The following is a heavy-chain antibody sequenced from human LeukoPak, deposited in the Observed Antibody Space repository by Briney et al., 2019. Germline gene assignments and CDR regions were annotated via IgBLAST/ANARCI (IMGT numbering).Heavy chain of an antibody. CDR2: ISGSGGST. J-gene: IGHJ4*02. Sequence: PGGSLRLSCAASGFTFSSYAMSWVRQAPGKGLEWVSAISGSGGSTYYADSVKGRFTISRDNSKNTLYLQMNSLRAEDTDVYYCARGGRWLQFAYWGQGTLVTVSS. CDR1: GFTFSSYA. D-gene: IGHD5-24*01. V-gene: IGHV3-23*01. CDR3: ARGGRWLQFAY.